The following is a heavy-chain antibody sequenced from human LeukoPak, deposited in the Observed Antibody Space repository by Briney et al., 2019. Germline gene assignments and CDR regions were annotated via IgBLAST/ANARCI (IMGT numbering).Heavy chain of an antibody. V-gene: IGHV4-59*01. Sequence: SETLSLTCTVSGVSISSYYWSWIRQPPGKGLEWIGYIYYSGSTNYNPSLKSRVTISVYTSKNQFSLKLSSVTAADTAVYYCARLRAYDYGDYYYYGMDVWGQGTTVTVSS. J-gene: IGHJ6*02. CDR1: GVSISSYY. CDR2: IYYSGST. CDR3: ARLRAYDYGDYYYYGMDV. D-gene: IGHD4-17*01.